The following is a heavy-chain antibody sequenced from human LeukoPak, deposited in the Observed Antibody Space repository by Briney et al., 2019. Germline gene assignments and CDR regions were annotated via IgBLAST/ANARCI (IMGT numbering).Heavy chain of an antibody. V-gene: IGHV4-59*01. CDR3: AAYDTKATRHYLDY. Sequence: GSLRLSCAASGFTFGTYAMNWIRQPPGKGLEWIGLLYPSGSTNYNPSLKSRVTISVDTSRTQFSLKLSSVTAADTAVYYCAAYDTKATRHYLDYWGQGTVVTVSS. CDR1: GFTFGTYA. D-gene: IGHD3-22*01. J-gene: IGHJ4*02. CDR2: LYPSGST.